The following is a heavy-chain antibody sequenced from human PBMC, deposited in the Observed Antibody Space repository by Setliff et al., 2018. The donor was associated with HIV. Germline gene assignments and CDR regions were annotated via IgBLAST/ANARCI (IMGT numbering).Heavy chain of an antibody. V-gene: IGHV3-23*01. D-gene: IGHD2-15*01. CDR2: ITGSGDST. CDR3: AKSGLCSGGSCYGLSVLAFDI. Sequence: PGGSLRLSCAASGFTFSSYAMTWVRQAPGKGLEWVSSITGSGDSTHYANSVKGRFTISRDSSKNTLSLQMSSLRAEDTAVYYCAKSGLCSGGSCYGLSVLAFDIWGQGTMVTVSS. J-gene: IGHJ3*02. CDR1: GFTFSSYA.